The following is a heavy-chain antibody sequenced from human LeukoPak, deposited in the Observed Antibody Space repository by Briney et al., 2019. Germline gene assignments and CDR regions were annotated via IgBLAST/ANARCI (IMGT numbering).Heavy chain of an antibody. CDR1: GYTFTNYW. CDR3: ATRPLRSSGYYFDY. CDR2: IYPGDSDT. V-gene: IGHV5-51*01. Sequence: GESLKTSCKGSGYTFTNYWSGGVRQMPGKGLEYMGIIYPGDSDTRYSPSFQGQVTISADKSISTAYLQWSSLKASDTAMYYCATRPLRSSGYYFDYWGQGTLVTVSS. J-gene: IGHJ4*02. D-gene: IGHD3-22*01.